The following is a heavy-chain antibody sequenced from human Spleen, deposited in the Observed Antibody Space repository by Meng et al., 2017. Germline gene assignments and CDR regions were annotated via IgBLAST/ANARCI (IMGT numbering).Heavy chain of an antibody. J-gene: IGHJ4*02. CDR3: GDDFWW. D-gene: IGHD3-3*01. CDR2: IKSETDGGTT. Sequence: VHVVESVGGLVTPEGSLRLSCSASGFTFSNACMSWARQTPGKGLEWVGRIKSETDGGTTDYAAPVESRFTISRDDSKSTVYLQMNSLKMEDTAVYFCGDDFWWWGQGTLATFPS. V-gene: IGHV3-15*01. CDR1: GFTFSNAC.